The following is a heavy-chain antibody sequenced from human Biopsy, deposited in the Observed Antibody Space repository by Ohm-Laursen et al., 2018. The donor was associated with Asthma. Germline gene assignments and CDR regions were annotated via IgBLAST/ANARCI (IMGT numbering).Heavy chain of an antibody. CDR1: GFPFTAYY. J-gene: IGHJ4*02. V-gene: IGHV1-2*04. CDR2: TSLNTGDA. D-gene: IGHD1-26*01. Sequence: SVKVSCKTSGFPFTAYYIHWVRQAPGQGLEWMGWTSLNTGDANLAQKFRGWVTMTRDTSISTAYLVLSGLKSHDTAVYYCARAPYSDAIDSWGQGTLVAVSS. CDR3: ARAPYSDAIDS.